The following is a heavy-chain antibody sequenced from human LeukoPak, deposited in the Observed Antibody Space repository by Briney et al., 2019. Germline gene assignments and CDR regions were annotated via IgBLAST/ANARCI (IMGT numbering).Heavy chain of an antibody. CDR3: ARHKSFDYLSPIAS. J-gene: IGHJ4*02. Sequence: SETLSLTCAVYGGSFSGYYWSWIRQPPGKGLECIGEINHSGSTNYNPSLKSRVTISVDTSKNQFSLTLSSVTAADTAVYFCARHKSFDYLSPIASWGQGTLVPVSS. V-gene: IGHV4-34*01. CDR2: INHSGST. CDR1: GGSFSGYY. D-gene: IGHD3-9*01.